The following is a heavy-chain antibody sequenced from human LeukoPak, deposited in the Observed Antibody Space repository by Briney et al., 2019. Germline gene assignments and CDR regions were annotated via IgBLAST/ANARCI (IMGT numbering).Heavy chain of an antibody. CDR3: AKSLGVFGVVPTEFDY. V-gene: IGHV3-23*01. CDR2: ISGSGGST. J-gene: IGHJ4*02. D-gene: IGHD3-3*01. Sequence: GGSLRLSCAASGFTFSSYAMSWVRQAPGKGLEWVSAISGSGGSTYYADSVKSRFTISRDNSKNTLYLQMNSLRAEDTAVYYCAKSLGVFGVVPTEFDYWGQGTLVTVSS. CDR1: GFTFSSYA.